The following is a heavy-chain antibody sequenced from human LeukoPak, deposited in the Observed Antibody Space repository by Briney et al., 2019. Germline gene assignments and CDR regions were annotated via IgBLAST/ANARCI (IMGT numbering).Heavy chain of an antibody. CDR1: GFTFSSYA. D-gene: IGHD3-3*01. CDR2: ISGSGGST. V-gene: IGHV3-23*01. CDR3: AKDTHYDFWSETYYYGMDV. Sequence: GSLRLSCAASGFTFSSYAMSWVRQAPGKGLEWVSAISGSGGSTYYADSVKGRFTISRDNSKNTLYLQMNSLRAEDTAVYYCAKDTHYDFWSETYYYGMDVWGQGTTVTVSS. J-gene: IGHJ6*02.